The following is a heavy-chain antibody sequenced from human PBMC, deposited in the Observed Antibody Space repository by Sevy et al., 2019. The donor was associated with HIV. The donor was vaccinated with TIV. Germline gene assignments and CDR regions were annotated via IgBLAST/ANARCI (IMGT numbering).Heavy chain of an antibody. CDR3: ARISSYYDSSALDY. CDR1: GFTFSSYS. CDR2: ISYSSDYI. Sequence: GGSLRLSCAASGFTFSSYSMSWVRQAPGRGLEWVSSISYSSDYIYYAGSVKGRFTISRDNAKNSLYLQMNSLRAEDTAVYYCARISSYYDSSALDYWGQGTLVIVSS. D-gene: IGHD3-22*01. V-gene: IGHV3-21*01. J-gene: IGHJ4*02.